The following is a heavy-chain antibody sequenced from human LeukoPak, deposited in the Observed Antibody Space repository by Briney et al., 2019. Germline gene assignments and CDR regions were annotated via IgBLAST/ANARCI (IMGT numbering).Heavy chain of an antibody. J-gene: IGHJ3*02. CDR3: AKARGRYSNYRAFDI. D-gene: IGHD4-11*01. CDR2: ISWNSGSI. Sequence: GGSLRLSCAASGFTFDDYAMHWVRQAPGKGLEWVSGISWNSGSIGYTDSVKGRFSISRANAKNSLYLQMNSLRAEDMALYYCAKARGRYSNYRAFDIWGQGTMVTVSS. V-gene: IGHV3-9*03. CDR1: GFTFDDYA.